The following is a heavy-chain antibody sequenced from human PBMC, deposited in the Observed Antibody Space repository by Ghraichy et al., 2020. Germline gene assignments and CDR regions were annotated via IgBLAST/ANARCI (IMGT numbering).Heavy chain of an antibody. Sequence: GGSLRLSCEASGFTFTTYAMSWVRQAPGKGLEWVSTISGSGGATFYADSVKGRFTVSRDNCKSEVYLQLNGLRVDDTAIYYCAKENLRYYFDYWGLGVLVTVAS. D-gene: IGHD3-16*01. V-gene: IGHV3-23*01. CDR3: AKENLRYYFDY. CDR1: GFTFTTYA. CDR2: ISGSGGAT. J-gene: IGHJ4*02.